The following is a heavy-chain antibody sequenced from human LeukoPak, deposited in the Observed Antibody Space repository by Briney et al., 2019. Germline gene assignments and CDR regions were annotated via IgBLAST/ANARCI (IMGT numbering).Heavy chain of an antibody. J-gene: IGHJ4*02. V-gene: IGHV3-48*01. CDR2: ISSSSSTI. CDR3: AKVIGYDILTGYYGFDY. D-gene: IGHD3-9*01. Sequence: GGSLRLSCAASGFTFSSHSMNWVRQAPGKGLEWVSYISSSSSTIYYADSVQGRFTISRDNSKNTLYLQMSRLRAEDTAVYYCAKVIGYDILTGYYGFDYWGQGTLVTVSS. CDR1: GFTFSSHS.